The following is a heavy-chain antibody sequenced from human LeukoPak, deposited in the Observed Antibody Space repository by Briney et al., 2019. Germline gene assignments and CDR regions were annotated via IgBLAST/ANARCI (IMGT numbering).Heavy chain of an antibody. CDR3: ASAREYCISSECYDYFQH. Sequence: GGSLRLSCVASGFTVKTNSMSWVRQAPGKGLEWVSVIYTGGSTYYSDSVNGRFTISRDNSKNPLYLQMTSLTAEDTAVYYCASAREYCISSECYDYFQHWGQGTLVSVSS. CDR2: IYTGGST. D-gene: IGHD2-2*01. CDR1: GFTVKTNS. J-gene: IGHJ1*01. V-gene: IGHV3-53*01.